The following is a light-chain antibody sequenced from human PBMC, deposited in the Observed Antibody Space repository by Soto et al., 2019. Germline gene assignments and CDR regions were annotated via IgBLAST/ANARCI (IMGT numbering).Light chain of an antibody. J-gene: IGLJ3*02. Sequence: QSALTQPPSASGSPGQSVSISCTGTSSGLGVSWYQQHPGKAPKLIIYDVTKRPSGVPDRFSGSKSGSTAALTVSRLQADDEADYYCGSHVGNIGMFGGGTKLTVL. CDR1: SSGLG. CDR3: GSHVGNIGM. V-gene: IGLV2-8*01. CDR2: DVT.